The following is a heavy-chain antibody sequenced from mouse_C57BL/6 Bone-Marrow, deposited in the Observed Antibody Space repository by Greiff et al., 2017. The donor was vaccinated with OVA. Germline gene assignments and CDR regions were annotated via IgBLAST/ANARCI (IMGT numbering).Heavy chain of an antibody. J-gene: IGHJ2*01. D-gene: IGHD1-1*01. CDR1: GYAFSSYW. CDR3: ASTTTVVPGC. V-gene: IGHV1-80*01. CDR2: IYPGDGDT. Sequence: QVQLKESGAELVKPGASVKISCKASGYAFSSYWMNWVKQRPGKGLEWIGQIYPGDGDTNYNGKFKGKATLTADKSSSTAYMQLSSLTSEDSAVYFCASTTTVVPGCWGPGTTLTVAS.